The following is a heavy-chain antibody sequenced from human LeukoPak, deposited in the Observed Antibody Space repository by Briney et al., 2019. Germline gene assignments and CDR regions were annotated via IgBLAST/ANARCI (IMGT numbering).Heavy chain of an antibody. Sequence: SETLSLTCLVFGGSISSKTFYWGWIRQPPGKGLEWIGSLSYSGSTYYNPSLKSRVTISVDTSKNEFSLKLSSVTAADTAVYYCARDIVVVPAAMGTTGSDAFDIWGQGTMVTVSS. CDR1: GGSISSKTFY. D-gene: IGHD2-2*01. CDR2: LSYSGST. CDR3: ARDIVVVPAAMGTTGSDAFDI. V-gene: IGHV4-39*02. J-gene: IGHJ3*02.